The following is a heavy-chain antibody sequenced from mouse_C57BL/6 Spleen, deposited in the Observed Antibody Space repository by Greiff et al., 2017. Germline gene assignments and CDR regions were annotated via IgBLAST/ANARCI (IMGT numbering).Heavy chain of an antibody. Sequence: VQLQQPGAELVRPGTSVKLSCKASGYTFTSYWMPWVKQRPGQGLEWIGVIDPSDSYTNYNQKFKGKATLTVDTSSSTAYMQLSSLTSEDSAVYYCARWGLTTVVATYWYFDVWGTGTTVTVSS. D-gene: IGHD1-1*01. CDR1: GYTFTSYW. CDR3: ARWGLTTVVATYWYFDV. CDR2: IDPSDSYT. J-gene: IGHJ1*03. V-gene: IGHV1-59*01.